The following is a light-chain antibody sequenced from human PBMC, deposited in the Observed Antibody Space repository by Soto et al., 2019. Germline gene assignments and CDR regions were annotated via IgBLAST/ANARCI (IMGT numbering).Light chain of an antibody. J-gene: IGLJ1*01. CDR1: SSDVGGYTY. V-gene: IGLV2-14*01. CDR2: HVT. Sequence: QSVLTQPASVSGSPGQSITISCTGTSSDVGGYTYVSWYQQHPDKATKLMVYHVTNRPSGVSSHFSGSKSGNTASLTFSWLQAEDEAVYYCSSYTSSNTFVFGTGTKVTVL. CDR3: SSYTSSNTFV.